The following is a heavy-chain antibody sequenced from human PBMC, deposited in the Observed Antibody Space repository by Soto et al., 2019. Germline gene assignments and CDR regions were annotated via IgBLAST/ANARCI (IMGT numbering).Heavy chain of an antibody. CDR1: GGSFSGYY. Sequence: SETLSLTCAVYGGSFSGYYWGWIRQPPGKGLEWIGEINHSGSTNYNPSLKSRVTISVDTSKNQFSLKLSSGTAADTAVYYCARTQLGSFDIWGQGTMVTVSS. D-gene: IGHD3-16*01. CDR2: INHSGST. J-gene: IGHJ3*02. V-gene: IGHV4-34*01. CDR3: ARTQLGSFDI.